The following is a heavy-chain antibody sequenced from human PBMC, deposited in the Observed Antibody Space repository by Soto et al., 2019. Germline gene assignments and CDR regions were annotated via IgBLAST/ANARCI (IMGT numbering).Heavy chain of an antibody. J-gene: IGHJ4*02. D-gene: IGHD4-17*01. CDR1: GFTFISYA. CDR3: AKDLKTTVVRAYDY. CDR2: ISSTGGTT. Sequence: GGSLRLSCAASGFTFISYAMTWVRQAPGKGPEWVSVISSTGGTTYYSDSVKGRFTISRDNSKNTLYLQMNSLRVDDTAVYYCAKDLKTTVVRAYDYWGQGTLVTVSS. V-gene: IGHV3-23*01.